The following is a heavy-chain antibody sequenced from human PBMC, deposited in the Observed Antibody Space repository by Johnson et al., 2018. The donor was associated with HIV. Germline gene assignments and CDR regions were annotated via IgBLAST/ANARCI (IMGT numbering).Heavy chain of an antibody. CDR1: GFTVSNKY. J-gene: IGHJ3*02. D-gene: IGHD5-12*01. CDR2: IYKGGFV. Sequence: VQLVESGGGVVQPGRSLRLSCAASGFTVSNKYMTWVRQAPGKGLECVSVIYKGGFVHYADSVKGRFTISRDNSKNTLYLQMNSLRAEDTAVYYCAREGGGYDGKGAFDIWGQGTMVTVSS. CDR3: AREGGGYDGKGAFDI. V-gene: IGHV3-66*02.